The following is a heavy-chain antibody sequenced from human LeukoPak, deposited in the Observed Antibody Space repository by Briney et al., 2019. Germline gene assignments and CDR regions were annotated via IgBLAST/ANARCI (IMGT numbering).Heavy chain of an antibody. J-gene: IGHJ4*02. V-gene: IGHV3-21*05. CDR2: VGISSGDT. CDR1: GFTFSDYS. D-gene: IGHD2-2*01. Sequence: GGSLRLSCAASGFTFSDYSMNWVRQAPGKGLEWISYVGISSGDTKYADSVKGRFTISGDKAKNSLYLQMNSLRVEDTAVYYCARDTKYAFDNWGQGTLVTVSS. CDR3: ARDTKYAFDN.